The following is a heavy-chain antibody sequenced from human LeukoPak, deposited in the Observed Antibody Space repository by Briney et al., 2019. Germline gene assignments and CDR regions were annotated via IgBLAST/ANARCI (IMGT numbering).Heavy chain of an antibody. Sequence: GGSLRLSCAASGFTFSSYAMSWVRQAPGKGLEWVSAISGSGGSTYYADSVKGRFTISRDNSKNTLYLQMNSLRAEDTAVYYCAKDTTYYYDSSGYYYFDYWGQGTLVTVSS. CDR3: AKDTTYYYDSSGYYYFDY. V-gene: IGHV3-23*01. CDR2: ISGSGGST. D-gene: IGHD3-22*01. J-gene: IGHJ4*02. CDR1: GFTFSSYA.